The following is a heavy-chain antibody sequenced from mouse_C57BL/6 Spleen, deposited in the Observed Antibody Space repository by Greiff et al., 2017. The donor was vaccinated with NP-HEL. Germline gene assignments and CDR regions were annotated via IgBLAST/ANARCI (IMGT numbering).Heavy chain of an antibody. J-gene: IGHJ2*01. V-gene: IGHV1-15*01. CDR1: GYTFTDYE. CDR3: TKDSTTVGTEYFDY. D-gene: IGHD1-1*01. Sequence: QVQLQQSGAELVRPGASVTLSCKASGYTFTDYEMHWVKQTPVHGLEWIGAIDPETGGTAYNQKFKGKAILTADKSSSTAYMELRSLTSEDSAVYYCTKDSTTVGTEYFDYWGQGTTLTVSS. CDR2: IDPETGGT.